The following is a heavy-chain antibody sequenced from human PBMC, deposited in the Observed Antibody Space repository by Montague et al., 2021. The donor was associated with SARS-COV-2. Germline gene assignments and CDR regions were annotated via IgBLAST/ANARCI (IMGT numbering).Heavy chain of an antibody. D-gene: IGHD3-22*01. CDR1: GYSISSGYY. CDR3: ARVRSITMIVVVITPMGWCDP. V-gene: IGHV4-38-2*02. J-gene: IGHJ5*02. CDR2: IYHSGST. Sequence: SETLSLTCTVSGYSISSGYYWGWIRQPPGKGLEWIGSIYHSGSTYYNPSLKSRVTISVDTSKNQFSLKLSSVTAADTAVYYCARVRSITMIVVVITPMGWCDPGGQGTRVTVSS.